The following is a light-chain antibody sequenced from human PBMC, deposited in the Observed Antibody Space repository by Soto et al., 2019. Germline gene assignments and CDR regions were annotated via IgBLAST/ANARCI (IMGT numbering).Light chain of an antibody. V-gene: IGLV1-44*01. CDR1: SSNIGTNT. CDR2: SDN. CDR3: AAWDVRLVI. J-gene: IGLJ2*01. Sequence: QSVLTQPPSASGTPGQRVTISCSGSSSNIGTNTVIWYQQLPGAAPKLLIYSDNQRPSGVPDRFSGSKSGTSASLAISGLQSEDEADYYCAAWDVRLVIFGGGTQLTVL.